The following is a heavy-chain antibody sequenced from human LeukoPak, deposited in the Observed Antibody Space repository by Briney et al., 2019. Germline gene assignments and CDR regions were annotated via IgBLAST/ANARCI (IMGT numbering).Heavy chain of an antibody. Sequence: GSLRLSCAASGFTFSSYAMHWVRQAPGKGLEWVAVISYDGSNKYYADSVKGRFTISRDNSKNTLYLQMNSLRAEDTAVYNCARDNGKFPSAATGDFDYWGQGTLVTVSS. V-gene: IGHV3-30*04. CDR2: ISYDGSNK. CDR1: GFTFSSYA. CDR3: ARDNGKFPSAATGDFDY. J-gene: IGHJ4*02. D-gene: IGHD6-13*01.